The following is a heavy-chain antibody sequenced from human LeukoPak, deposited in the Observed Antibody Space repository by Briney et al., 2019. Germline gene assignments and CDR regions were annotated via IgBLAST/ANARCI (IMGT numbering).Heavy chain of an antibody. V-gene: IGHV3-23*01. J-gene: IGHJ5*02. CDR1: GFTFSSYA. CDR3: AKGKGGRPGPDRFWFDP. CDR2: ISGSGGST. Sequence: GGSLRLSRAASGFTFSSYAMSWVRQAPGKGLEWVSAISGSGGSTYYADSVKGRFTISRDNSKNTLYLQMNSLRAEDTAVYYCAKGKGGRPGPDRFWFDPWGQGTLVTVSS. D-gene: IGHD1-26*01.